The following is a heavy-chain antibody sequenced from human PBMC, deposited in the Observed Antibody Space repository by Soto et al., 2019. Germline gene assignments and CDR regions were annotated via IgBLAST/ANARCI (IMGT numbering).Heavy chain of an antibody. D-gene: IGHD6-19*01. V-gene: IGHV3-21*01. CDR2: ISGDSNDI. CDR3: ARVPYGSGSAWYFHR. Sequence: EVQLVESGGGLVKPGGSLRLSCAASGFTFSSCSMNWVRQAPGQGLEWVSSISGDSNDIYDADSVKGRFTISRDNAKNSLYLHINSLRAADTAVYYCARVPYGSGSAWYFHRWGRGTMVTVSS. CDR1: GFTFSSCS. J-gene: IGHJ2*01.